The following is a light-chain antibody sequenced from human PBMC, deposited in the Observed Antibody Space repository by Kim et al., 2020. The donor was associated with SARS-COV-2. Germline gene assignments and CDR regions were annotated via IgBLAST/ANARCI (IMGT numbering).Light chain of an antibody. J-gene: IGLJ3*02. Sequence: QRVTISCTGSSANVGAGFDVHWYQQLPGTAPKLLIFATTSRPSGVPDRFSASKSGTSASLAITGLQPEDEADYYCQSFDNSLSGWVFGGWTQLTVL. CDR2: ATT. V-gene: IGLV1-40*01. CDR1: SANVGAGFD. CDR3: QSFDNSLSGWV.